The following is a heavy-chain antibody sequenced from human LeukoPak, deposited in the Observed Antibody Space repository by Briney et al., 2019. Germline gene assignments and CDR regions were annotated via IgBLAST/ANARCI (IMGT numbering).Heavy chain of an antibody. J-gene: IGHJ6*03. CDR3: ASSYCSSTSCYYYYYYYMDV. CDR1: GGSISSYY. V-gene: IGHV4-59*08. D-gene: IGHD2-2*01. Sequence: SETLSLTCTVSGGSISSYYWSWIRQPPGKGLEWIGYIHYSGSTNYNPSLKSRVTISVDTSKNQFSLKLSSVTAADTAVYYCASSYCSSTSCYYYYYYYMDVWGKGTTVTISS. CDR2: IHYSGST.